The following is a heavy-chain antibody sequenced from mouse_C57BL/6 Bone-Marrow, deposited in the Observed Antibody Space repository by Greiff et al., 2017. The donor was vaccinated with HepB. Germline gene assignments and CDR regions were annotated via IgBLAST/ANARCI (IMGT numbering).Heavy chain of an antibody. J-gene: IGHJ3*01. CDR3: ATFYGNLPWFAY. CDR2: INPSTGGT. D-gene: IGHD2-1*01. CDR1: GYSFTGYY. V-gene: IGHV1-42*01. Sequence: EVQLQQSGPELVKPGASVKISCKASGYSFTGYYMNWVKQSPEKSLEWIGEINPSTGGTTYNQKFKAKATLTVDKSSSTAYMQLNSLTSEDSAVYYCATFYGNLPWFAYWGQGTLVTVSA.